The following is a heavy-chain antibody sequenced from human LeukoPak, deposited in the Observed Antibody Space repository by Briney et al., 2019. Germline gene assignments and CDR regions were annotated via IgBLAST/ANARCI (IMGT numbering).Heavy chain of an antibody. CDR1: GYTFTGYY. V-gene: IGHV1-2*02. D-gene: IGHD1-26*01. Sequence: GASVKVSCKASGYTFTGYYMHWVRQAPGQGLEWMGWINPNSGGTNYAQKFQGRVTMTRDTSISTAYMELSRLRSDDTAVYYCTRVVGANTALWFDPWGQGTLVTVSS. CDR2: INPNSGGT. CDR3: TRVVGANTALWFDP. J-gene: IGHJ5*02.